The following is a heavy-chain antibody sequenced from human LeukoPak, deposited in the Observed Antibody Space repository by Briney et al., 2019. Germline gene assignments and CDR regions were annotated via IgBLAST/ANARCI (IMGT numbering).Heavy chain of an antibody. CDR1: SASFSVYF. J-gene: IGHJ4*02. CDR2: IKHGGGT. CDR3: ARDSGKSGYSYGLRV. Sequence: SETLSLTCGVYSASFSVYFWNWVRQSPGKGLEWIGEIKHGGGTNYNPSLMGRVTISVDTSKNQFSLKLSSVTAADTAVYYCARDSGKSGYSYGLRVWGQGTLVTVSS. D-gene: IGHD5-18*01. V-gene: IGHV4-34*01.